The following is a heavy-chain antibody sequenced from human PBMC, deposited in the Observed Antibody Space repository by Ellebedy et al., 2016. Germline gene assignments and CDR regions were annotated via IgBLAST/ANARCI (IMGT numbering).Heavy chain of an antibody. J-gene: IGHJ6*02. CDR2: IYYSGST. CDR1: GGSISSYY. V-gene: IGHV4-59*01. Sequence: SETLSLXCTVSGGSISSYYWSWIRQPPGKGLEWIGYIYYSGSTNYNPSLKSRVTISVDTSKNQFSLKLSSVTAADTAVYYCARDAGQWLAYSYYYYGMDVWGQGTTVTVSS. D-gene: IGHD6-19*01. CDR3: ARDAGQWLAYSYYYYGMDV.